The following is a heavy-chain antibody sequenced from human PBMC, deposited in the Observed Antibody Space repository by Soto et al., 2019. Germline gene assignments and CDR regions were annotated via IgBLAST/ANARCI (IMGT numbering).Heavy chain of an antibody. V-gene: IGHV3-23*01. CDR3: AKGMGGASSGWFDY. CDR1: GFGVSSYA. D-gene: IGHD6-19*01. CDR2: ISGSGNST. Sequence: EVQLLESGGGLVRPGGSLRLSCAASGFGVSSYAMSWVRQAPGKGLEWVSVISGSGNSTNYADSVTGRFTISRDKSKNMLYLQMNSLRAEDTAVYYCAKGMGGASSGWFDYWGQGTLVTVSS. J-gene: IGHJ4*02.